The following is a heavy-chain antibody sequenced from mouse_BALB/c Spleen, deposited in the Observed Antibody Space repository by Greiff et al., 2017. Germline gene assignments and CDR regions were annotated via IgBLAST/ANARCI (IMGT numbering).Heavy chain of an antibody. CDR2: ISSGGSYT. CDR1: GFTFSSYA. J-gene: IGHJ2*01. V-gene: IGHV5-9-3*01. D-gene: IGHD1-1*01. CDR3: ARHITPHYYGSSPDY. Sequence: EVQRVESGGGLVKPGGSLKLSCAASGFTFSSYAMSWVRQTPEKRLEWVATISSGGSYTYYPDSVKGRFTISRDNAKNTLYLQMSSLRSEDTAMYYCARHITPHYYGSSPDYWGQGTTLTVSS.